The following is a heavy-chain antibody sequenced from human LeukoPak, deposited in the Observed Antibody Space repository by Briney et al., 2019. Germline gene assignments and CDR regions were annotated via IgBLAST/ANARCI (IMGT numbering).Heavy chain of an antibody. CDR2: ISYDGSNK. D-gene: IGHD3-22*01. CDR1: GFTFSSYA. J-gene: IGHJ4*02. Sequence: GGSLRLSCAASGFTFSSYAMHWVRQAPGKGLEWVAVISYDGSNKYYADSVKGRFTISRDNSKNTLYLQMNSLRAEDTAVYYCARDPRYYYDSSGYYRTFDYWGQGTLVTVSS. CDR3: ARDPRYYYDSSGYYRTFDY. V-gene: IGHV3-30*04.